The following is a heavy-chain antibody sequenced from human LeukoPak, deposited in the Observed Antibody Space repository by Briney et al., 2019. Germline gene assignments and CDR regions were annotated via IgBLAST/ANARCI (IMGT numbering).Heavy chain of an antibody. D-gene: IGHD3-10*01. J-gene: IGHJ6*04. V-gene: IGHV3-7*01. CDR1: GFTFSNYW. CDR2: INEDGSAQ. CDR3: ARVGITADV. Sequence: PGGSLRLSCAASGFTFSNYWMSWVRQAPGRGLEWVANINEDGSAQYYVGSVRGRFTISRDNAKNSLYLQMNSLRVEDTAVYYCARVGITADVWGKGTTVTVSS.